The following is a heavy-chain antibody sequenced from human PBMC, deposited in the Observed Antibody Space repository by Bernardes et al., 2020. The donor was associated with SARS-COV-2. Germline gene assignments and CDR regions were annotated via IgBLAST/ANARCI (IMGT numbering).Heavy chain of an antibody. CDR3: ATEDGEWLES. Sequence: GGCPRLSSAASGFTFRDYTMHWVLPAPGKGLEWVAVIWHDGSREYYVDSVKGRFAISRDNSNNTLYLQMNNLRVEDTALYRCATEDGEWLESWGQGTLVTVSS. CDR1: GFTFRDYT. CDR2: IWHDGSRE. J-gene: IGHJ5*01. D-gene: IGHD4-17*01. V-gene: IGHV3-33*01.